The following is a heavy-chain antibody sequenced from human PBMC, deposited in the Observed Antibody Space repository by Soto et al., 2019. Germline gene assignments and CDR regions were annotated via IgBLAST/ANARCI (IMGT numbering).Heavy chain of an antibody. CDR1: GYTFTSYD. J-gene: IGHJ4*02. Sequence: QVQLVQSGAEVKKPGASVKVSCKASGYTFTSYDINWVRQATGQGLEWMGWMNPNSGNTGYAQKFQGRVTMTRNTSISTAYMELSSLRSEDTAVYYCARVGTNSRSCSSTSCYAETYYFDYWGQGTLVTVSS. CDR3: ARVGTNSRSCSSTSCYAETYYFDY. D-gene: IGHD2-2*01. V-gene: IGHV1-8*01. CDR2: MNPNSGNT.